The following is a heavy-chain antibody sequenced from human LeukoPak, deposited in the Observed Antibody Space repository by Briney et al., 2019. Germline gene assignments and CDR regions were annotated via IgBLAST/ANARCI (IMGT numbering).Heavy chain of an antibody. V-gene: IGHV4-4*07. J-gene: IGHJ4*02. CDR1: GGSISGYY. D-gene: IGHD4/OR15-4a*01. CDR2: IYPSGST. CDR3: ARDSYGDYGIGFDY. Sequence: SETLSLTCAVSGGSISGYYWSWLRQPAGKGLEWIGRIYPSGSTNYNPSLKSRVTMSVDTSKNQFSLKLSSVTAAATAGYYCARDSYGDYGIGFDYWGQGTLVTVSS.